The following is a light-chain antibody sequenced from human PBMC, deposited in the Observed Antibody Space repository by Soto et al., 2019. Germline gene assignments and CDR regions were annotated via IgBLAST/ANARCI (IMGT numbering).Light chain of an antibody. CDR3: QQHNSYPRT. CDR1: QSVSSS. V-gene: IGKV1-5*03. CDR2: RAS. Sequence: DIQMTQSPSTLSSSLGDRATITCRASQSVSSSYLAWYQQKPGQAPKLLIYRASSIASGIPDRFSGSGSGTEFTLTIRSLEPDDFATYYCQQHNSYPRTFGQGTKVDIK. J-gene: IGKJ1*01.